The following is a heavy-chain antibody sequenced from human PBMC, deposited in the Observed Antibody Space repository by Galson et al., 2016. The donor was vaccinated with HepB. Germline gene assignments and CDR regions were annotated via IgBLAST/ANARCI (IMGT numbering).Heavy chain of an antibody. CDR1: GFTFSNCW. CDR2: VKSDGSYT. CDR3: ARDQSGDCSTTKCWGPDY. Sequence: SLRLSCAASGFTFSNCWMHWVRQGPGKGLVWVSRVKSDGSYTNYADSVKGRFTISRDSAKTTLYLQMNSLRVEDTAVYYCARDQSGDCSTTKCWGPDYWGQGTLVTVSS. J-gene: IGHJ4*02. V-gene: IGHV3-74*01. D-gene: IGHD2-2*01.